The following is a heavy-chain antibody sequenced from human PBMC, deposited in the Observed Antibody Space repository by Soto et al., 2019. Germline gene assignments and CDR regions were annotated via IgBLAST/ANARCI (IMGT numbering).Heavy chain of an antibody. CDR1: GYTFTSYD. CDR3: ARPDCSGGSCYGGFYYYYGMDV. Sequence: ASVKVSCKASGYTFTSYDINWVRQATGQGLEWMGWMNPNSGNTGYAQKFQGRVTMTRNTSINTAYMELSSLRSEDTAVYYCARPDCSGGSCYGGFYYYYGMDVWGQGTTVTVSS. CDR2: MNPNSGNT. V-gene: IGHV1-8*01. D-gene: IGHD2-15*01. J-gene: IGHJ6*02.